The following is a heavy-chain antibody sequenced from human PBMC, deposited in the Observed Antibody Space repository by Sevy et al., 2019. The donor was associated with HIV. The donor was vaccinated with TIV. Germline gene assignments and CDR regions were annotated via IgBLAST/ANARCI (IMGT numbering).Heavy chain of an antibody. J-gene: IGHJ4*02. CDR2: ITDSSNYI. D-gene: IGHD3-22*01. CDR3: ARDRPTLNYYGSSGYNYYFDY. CDR1: GFTFSTYN. Sequence: GGSLRLSCAASGFTFSTYNMNWVRQAPGKGLEWVSSITDSSNYIYHADSVKGRFTIFRDNAKNSLYLQMNSLRAEDTAVYFCARDRPTLNYYGSSGYNYYFDYWGQGTLVTVSS. V-gene: IGHV3-21*01.